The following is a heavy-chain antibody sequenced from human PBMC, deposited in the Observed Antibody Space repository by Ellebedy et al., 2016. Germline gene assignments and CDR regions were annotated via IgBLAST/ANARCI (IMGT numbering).Heavy chain of an antibody. Sequence: GESLKISXVASGFSFSDYGMHWVRQAPGKGLEWVAVITYDGKYDYYGDSVKGRFTISRDNSKNTLYLQMSGLRAEDSAVYYCARPRGTVYYYGMNVWGQGTTVIVSS. CDR1: GFSFSDYG. D-gene: IGHD1-14*01. CDR2: ITYDGKYD. CDR3: ARPRGTVYYYGMNV. J-gene: IGHJ6*02. V-gene: IGHV3-30*03.